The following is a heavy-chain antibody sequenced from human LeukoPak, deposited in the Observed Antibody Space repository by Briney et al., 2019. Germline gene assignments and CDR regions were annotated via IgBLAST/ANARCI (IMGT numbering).Heavy chain of an antibody. CDR2: IYHSGNT. V-gene: IGHV4-38-2*01. J-gene: IGHJ4*02. CDR3: ARAARYTDYLSSSGGLWEYNFDY. CDR1: GFSVSSGFY. Sequence: SETLSLTCAVSGFSVSSGFYWAWIRPSPGKGLEWIANIYHSGNTYSNPSLKSRLTVSMDSSMNNFSLRLASVTSADTAVYYCARAARYTDYLSSSGGLWEYNFDYWGQGTLVTVSS. D-gene: IGHD3-9*01.